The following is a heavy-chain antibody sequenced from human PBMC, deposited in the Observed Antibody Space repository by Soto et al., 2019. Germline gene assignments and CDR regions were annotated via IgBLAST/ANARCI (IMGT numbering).Heavy chain of an antibody. CDR1: GGSFSNFG. CDR3: AREGSGYNF. J-gene: IGHJ4*02. Sequence: VASVKVSCKASGGSFSNFGISWVRQAPGQGLEWVGGIVPVFGRPNYAQRFRGRLTITADESTSTGYMELISLRSDDTAVYYCAREGSGYNFWGQGTQVTVSS. V-gene: IGHV1-69*13. D-gene: IGHD5-12*01. CDR2: IVPVFGRP.